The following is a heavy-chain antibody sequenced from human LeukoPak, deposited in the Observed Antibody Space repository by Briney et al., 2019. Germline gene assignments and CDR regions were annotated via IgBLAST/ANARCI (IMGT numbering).Heavy chain of an antibody. CDR1: GGSISSYY. Sequence: PSETLSLTCTVSGGSISSYYWSWIRQPPGKGLEWIGYVYYSGSTYYNPSLQSRVTISVDTSENRFSLKLSSMTAADTAVYYCARHGTGYFDYWGQGTLVTVSS. V-gene: IGHV4-59*08. CDR2: VYYSGST. J-gene: IGHJ4*02. CDR3: ARHGTGYFDY. D-gene: IGHD1-26*01.